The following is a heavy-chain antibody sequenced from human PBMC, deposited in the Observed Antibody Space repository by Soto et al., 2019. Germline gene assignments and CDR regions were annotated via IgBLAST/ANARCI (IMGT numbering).Heavy chain of an antibody. CDR3: ARERDSSGSIYFDY. V-gene: IGHV4-34*01. CDR1: GGSFSGYY. Sequence: PSETLSLTCAVHGGSFSGYYWDWIRQPPGKGLDWIGEVNHGGTSNYNPSLKSRVTISVDTSKNQFSLKLSSVTAADTAVYYCARERDSSGSIYFDYWGQGTLVTVSS. CDR2: VNHGGTS. J-gene: IGHJ4*02. D-gene: IGHD3-22*01.